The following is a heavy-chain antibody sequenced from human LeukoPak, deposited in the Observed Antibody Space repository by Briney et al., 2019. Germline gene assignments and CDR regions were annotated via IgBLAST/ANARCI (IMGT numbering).Heavy chain of an antibody. V-gene: IGHV4-39*01. CDR3: ARRPVGTGKNPSRKLLGEYYFDY. J-gene: IGHJ4*02. CDR2: IYYGGST. CDR1: GGSISSSSYY. D-gene: IGHD3-10*01. Sequence: PSETLSLTCTVSGGSISSSSYYWGWIRQPPGKGLEWIGRIYYGGSTYYNPSLKSRVTISVDTSKNQFSLKLSSVTAADTAVYYCARRPVGTGKNPSRKLLGEYYFDYWGQGTLVTVSS.